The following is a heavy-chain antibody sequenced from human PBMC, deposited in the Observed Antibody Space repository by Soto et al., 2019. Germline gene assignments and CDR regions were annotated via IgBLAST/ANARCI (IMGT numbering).Heavy chain of an antibody. D-gene: IGHD3-9*01. J-gene: IGHJ6*02. V-gene: IGHV3-64D*06. Sequence: EVQLVESGGGLVQPGGSLRLSCSASGFTFSSYAMHWVHQAPGKGLEYVSAISSNGGSTYYADSVKGRFTISRDNSKNTLYLQMSSLRAEDTAVYYCVKVGSPFDWLLVGMDVWGQGTTVTVSS. CDR3: VKVGSPFDWLLVGMDV. CDR1: GFTFSSYA. CDR2: ISSNGGST.